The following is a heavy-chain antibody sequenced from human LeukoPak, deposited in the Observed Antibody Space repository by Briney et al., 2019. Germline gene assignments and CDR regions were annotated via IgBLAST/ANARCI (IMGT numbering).Heavy chain of an antibody. CDR3: ARDLYSPGADDSWFDP. J-gene: IGHJ5*02. Sequence: SETLSLTCTVSGGSISSYYWSWIRQPAGKGLEWIGRIYTSGSTNYNPSLKSRVTMSVDTSKNQFSLKLSSVTAADTAVYYCARDLYSPGADDSWFDPWGQGTLVTVSS. D-gene: IGHD6-13*01. CDR1: GGSISSYY. CDR2: IYTSGST. V-gene: IGHV4-4*07.